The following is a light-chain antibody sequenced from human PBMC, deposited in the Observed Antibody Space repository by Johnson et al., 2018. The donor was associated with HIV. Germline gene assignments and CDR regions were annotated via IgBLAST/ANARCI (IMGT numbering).Light chain of an antibody. CDR1: SSNIGNNY. CDR3: GTWDGSLSVYV. Sequence: QSVLTQPPSVSAAPGQKVTISCSGSSSNIGNNYVSWYQQVPGTAPKLLIYENNKRPSGIPDRFSGSKSGTSATLGITGLQTGDEADYYCGTWDGSLSVYVFGTGTKVSVL. J-gene: IGLJ1*01. V-gene: IGLV1-51*02. CDR2: ENN.